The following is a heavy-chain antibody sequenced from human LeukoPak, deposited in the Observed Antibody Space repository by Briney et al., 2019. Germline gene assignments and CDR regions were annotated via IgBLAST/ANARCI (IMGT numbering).Heavy chain of an antibody. CDR3: ARGRWFGELLWGFFDY. Sequence: SSETLSLTCAVYGGSFSGYYWSWIRQPPGKGLEWIGEINHSGSTNYNPSLKSRVTISVDTSKNQFPLKLSSVTAADTAVYYCARGRWFGELLWGFFDYWGQGTLVTVSS. CDR2: INHSGST. V-gene: IGHV4-34*01. J-gene: IGHJ4*02. D-gene: IGHD3-10*01. CDR1: GGSFSGYY.